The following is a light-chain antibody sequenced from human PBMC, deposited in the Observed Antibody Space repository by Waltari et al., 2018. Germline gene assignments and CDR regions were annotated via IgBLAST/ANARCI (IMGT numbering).Light chain of an antibody. V-gene: IGKV3-20*01. CDR3: QQYDGSILT. Sequence: TVLTQSPVTLSLSPGQRATLPCRASQTINNNFLVWYQQKPGQAPRFLVHDASSRATGFPDRFSGSGSGTDVTLTISKLEPEDVAVYYCQQYDGSILTFGGGTKVGI. J-gene: IGKJ4*01. CDR2: DAS. CDR1: QTINNNF.